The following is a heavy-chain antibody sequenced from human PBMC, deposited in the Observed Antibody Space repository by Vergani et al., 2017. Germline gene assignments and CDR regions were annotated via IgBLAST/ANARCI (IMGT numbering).Heavy chain of an antibody. D-gene: IGHD6-19*01. Sequence: QVQLVQSGAEVKKPGASVKVSCKASGYTFTSYGISWVRQAPGQGLEWMGWISAYNGNTNYAQKLQGRVTMTTGTSTSTAYMELRSLRSDDTAVYYCARSVWGSGWRRGRGDRNGMDVWGQGTTVTVSS. CDR2: ISAYNGNT. CDR3: ARSVWGSGWRRGRGDRNGMDV. CDR1: GYTFTSYG. V-gene: IGHV1-18*01. J-gene: IGHJ6*02.